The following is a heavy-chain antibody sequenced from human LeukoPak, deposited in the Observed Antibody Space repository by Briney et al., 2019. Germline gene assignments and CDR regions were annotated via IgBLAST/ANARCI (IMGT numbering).Heavy chain of an antibody. V-gene: IGHV3-21*01. D-gene: IGHD5-18*01. CDR3: AASTKHTAMVDY. Sequence: GGSLRLSCAASGFTFSSYSMNWVRPAPGKGLEWVSSIGSSSSYIYYADSVKGRFTISRDNAKNSLSLQMNSLRAEDTAVYYCAASTKHTAMVDYWGQGTLVTVSS. CDR1: GFTFSSYS. J-gene: IGHJ4*02. CDR2: IGSSSSYI.